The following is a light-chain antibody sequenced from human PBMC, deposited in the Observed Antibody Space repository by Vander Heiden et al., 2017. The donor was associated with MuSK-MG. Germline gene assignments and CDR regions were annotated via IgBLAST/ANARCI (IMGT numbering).Light chain of an antibody. CDR3: QKYNSAPLT. V-gene: IGKV1-27*01. CDR2: AAS. CDR1: QGFSNY. Sequence: DIQMTQSPSSLSASAGDRVTITCRASQGFSNYLAWYQQKPGKVPKLLIYAASTLQSGVPSRFSGSGSGTDFTLTISSLQPEDVATYYCQKYNSAPLTFGGGTKVEIK. J-gene: IGKJ4*01.